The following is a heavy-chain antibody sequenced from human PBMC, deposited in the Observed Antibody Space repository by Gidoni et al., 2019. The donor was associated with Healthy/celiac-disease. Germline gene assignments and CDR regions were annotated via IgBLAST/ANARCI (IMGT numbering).Heavy chain of an antibody. CDR1: GFTFSSYA. CDR3: AKDRRITMIVVASPDAFDI. Sequence: EVQLLESGGGLVQPGGSLRLSCAASGFTFSSYAMSWVRQAPGKGMEWVSAISGSGGSTYYADSVKGRFTISRDNSKNTLYLQMNSLRAEDTAVYYCAKDRRITMIVVASPDAFDIWGQGTMVTVSS. D-gene: IGHD3-22*01. J-gene: IGHJ3*02. CDR2: ISGSGGST. V-gene: IGHV3-23*01.